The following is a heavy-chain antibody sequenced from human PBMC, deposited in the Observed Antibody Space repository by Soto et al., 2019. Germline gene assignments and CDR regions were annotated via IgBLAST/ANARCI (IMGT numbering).Heavy chain of an antibody. CDR1: GYSFPSYW. CDR3: ARHVHGSGSYGYYGMDV. J-gene: IGHJ6*02. Sequence: ESLTLSWNASGYSFPSYWISWVRQMLGKGLEWMGRIDPSDSYTNYSPSFQGHVTISADKSISTAYLQWSRLKASDTAMYYCARHVHGSGSYGYYGMDVWGQGTTVTVSS. CDR2: IDPSDSYT. V-gene: IGHV5-10-1*01. D-gene: IGHD3-10*01.